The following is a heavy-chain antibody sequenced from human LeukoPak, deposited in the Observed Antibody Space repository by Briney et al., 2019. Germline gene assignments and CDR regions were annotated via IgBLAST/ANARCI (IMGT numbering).Heavy chain of an antibody. CDR2: INHSGTT. Sequence: SETLSLTCAVYGGSFSGYYWTWIRQPPGKGLEWIGEINHSGTTKYNPSLMSRVTILADTSKNQFSLKLSSVTAADTAVYYCARGPPINYDILTGYYNFDSWGQGTLVTVSS. J-gene: IGHJ4*02. CDR3: ARGPPINYDILTGYYNFDS. D-gene: IGHD3-9*01. V-gene: IGHV4-34*01. CDR1: GGSFSGYY.